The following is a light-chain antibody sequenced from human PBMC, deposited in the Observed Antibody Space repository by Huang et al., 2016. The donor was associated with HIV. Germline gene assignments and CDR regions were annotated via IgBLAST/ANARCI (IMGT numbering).Light chain of an antibody. CDR3: QQYSSFWT. CDR1: QSVSTW. V-gene: IGKV1-5*03. CDR2: KAS. Sequence: DIQITQSPRTLSASVGDRVTITCRASQSVSTWLSWYQQKPGKPPKRLIYKASTLETGVPSRFSGSGSGTEFTLTISSLQPDDFATYYCQQYSSFWTFGQGTKV. J-gene: IGKJ1*01.